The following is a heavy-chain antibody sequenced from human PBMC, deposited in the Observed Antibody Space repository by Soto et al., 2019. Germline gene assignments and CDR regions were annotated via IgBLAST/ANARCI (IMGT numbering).Heavy chain of an antibody. V-gene: IGHV2-26*01. J-gene: IGHJ2*01. Sequence: QVTLKESGPVLVKPTETLTLTCTVSGFSLSNARMGVSWIRQPPGKALEWLAHIFSNDEKSYSTSLKSSLTISKHTSKSQVVLTMTNMDPVDTSTYYGARRSSSWFYWYFGLWGRGNLVTLSS. CDR3: ARRSSSWFYWYFGL. D-gene: IGHD6-13*01. CDR1: GFSLSNARMG. CDR2: IFSNDEK.